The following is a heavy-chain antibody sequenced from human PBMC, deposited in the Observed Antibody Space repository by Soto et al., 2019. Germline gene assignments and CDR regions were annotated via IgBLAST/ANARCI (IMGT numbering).Heavy chain of an antibody. J-gene: IGHJ6*03. D-gene: IGHD4-17*01. Sequence: EVQLVESGGDLVQPGRSLRLSCAASGFTFEDYAMHWVRQAPGKGLEWVSGITWNSGSIDYADSVKGRFTISRDNARNSLYLQMNSLRREDTALYYCAKHKVTKGSYSYYMDVWGKGTTVTVSS. CDR3: AKHKVTKGSYSYYMDV. CDR1: GFTFEDYA. V-gene: IGHV3-9*01. CDR2: ITWNSGSI.